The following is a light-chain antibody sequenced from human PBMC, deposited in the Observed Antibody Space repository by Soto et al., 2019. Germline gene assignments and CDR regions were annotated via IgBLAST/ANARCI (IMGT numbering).Light chain of an antibody. V-gene: IGLV3-21*04. CDR3: QVWDSSSDHYV. Sequence: SSELTQPPSVSVAPGKTARITCGGNNIGSKSVHWYQQKPDQAPVLVIYYDSDRPSGIPERFSGSNSGNTATLTISRVEAGDEADYYCQVWDSSSDHYVFGTGTKVTVL. CDR2: YDS. CDR1: NIGSKS. J-gene: IGLJ1*01.